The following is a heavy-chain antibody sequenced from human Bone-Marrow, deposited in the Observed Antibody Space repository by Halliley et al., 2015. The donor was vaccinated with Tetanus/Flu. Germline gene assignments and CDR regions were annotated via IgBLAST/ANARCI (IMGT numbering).Heavy chain of an antibody. D-gene: IGHD2-2*01. CDR3: ATDTVVAPAALHLFDY. V-gene: IGHV4-39*07. CDR2: IYHSGAS. Sequence: TLSLTCTVSGGSITIKTYHWAWIRQPPGKGLEWIGSIYHSGASYYNTSLKSRATISVDTSRNQFSLKLSSVTAADTAVYYCATDTVVAPAALHLFDYWGPGTLVTVSS. CDR1: GGSITIKTYH. J-gene: IGHJ4*02.